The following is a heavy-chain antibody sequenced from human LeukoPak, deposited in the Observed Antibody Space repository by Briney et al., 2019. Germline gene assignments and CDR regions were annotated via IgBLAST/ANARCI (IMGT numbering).Heavy chain of an antibody. Sequence: SETLSLTCTVSGGSISSYYWSWIRQPPGKGLERIGYIYYSGSTNYNSSLKSRVTISVDTSKNQLSLKLSSVTAADTAVYYCARLLWFGELSAGSYDMDVWGQGTTVTVSS. V-gene: IGHV4-59*01. CDR3: ARLLWFGELSAGSYDMDV. CDR2: IYYSGST. D-gene: IGHD3-10*01. CDR1: GGSISSYY. J-gene: IGHJ6*02.